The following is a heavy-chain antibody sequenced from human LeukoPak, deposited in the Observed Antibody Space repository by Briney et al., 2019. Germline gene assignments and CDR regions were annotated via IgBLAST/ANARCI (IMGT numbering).Heavy chain of an antibody. J-gene: IGHJ4*02. V-gene: IGHV5-51*01. CDR3: ARGRVRSTRVDVDY. Sequence: GESLKISCKTSGYDFIKYWIGWVRQMPGKGLEWMGIIYPGDSDTRFRSSFEGQVTISADESISTAYLQWTSLTASDSAMYYCARGRVRSTRVDVDYWGQGTLITVSS. CDR1: GYDFIKYW. D-gene: IGHD2/OR15-2a*01. CDR2: IYPGDSDT.